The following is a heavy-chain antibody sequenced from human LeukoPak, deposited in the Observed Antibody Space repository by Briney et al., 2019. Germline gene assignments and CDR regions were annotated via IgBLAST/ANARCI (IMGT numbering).Heavy chain of an antibody. CDR3: ARQDIVATMPFDY. J-gene: IGHJ4*02. CDR2: INHSGST. V-gene: IGHV4-34*01. CDR1: GGSFSGYY. Sequence: SETLFVTCVVYGGSFSGYYWSWIRQPPGKGLEWIGEINHSGSTNYNPSLKSRVTISVDTSKNQFSLKLSSVTAADTAVYYCARQDIVATMPFDYWGQGTLVTVSS. D-gene: IGHD5-12*01.